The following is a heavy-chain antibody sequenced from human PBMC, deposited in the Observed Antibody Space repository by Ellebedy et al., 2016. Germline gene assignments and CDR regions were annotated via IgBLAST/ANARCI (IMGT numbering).Heavy chain of an antibody. J-gene: IGHJ4*02. V-gene: IGHV3-30*04. CDR3: ARGLLAPLDY. Sequence: GESLKISCAASGFTFTSYAMHWVRQAPGKGLEWVAVTSYDGSDKYHADSVKGRFTISRDNSKNTVYLQMNSLRAEDTAVYYCARGLLAPLDYWGQGTLVSVSS. CDR2: TSYDGSDK. CDR1: GFTFTSYA.